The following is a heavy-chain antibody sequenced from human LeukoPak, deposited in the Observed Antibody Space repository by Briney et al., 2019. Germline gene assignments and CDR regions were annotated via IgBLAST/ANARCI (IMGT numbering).Heavy chain of an antibody. D-gene: IGHD2-15*01. V-gene: IGHV4-59*01. J-gene: IGHJ4*02. Sequence: PSETLSLTCTVSGRSISSYYWRWIRHPPGKGLEWIGYFYYSGSTNYNSSLKSRVTISVDTSKNQCSLKLSSVTAADTAVYYCARVGRLVGASSWGSFDYGGQGTLVTVSP. CDR2: FYYSGST. CDR3: ARVGRLVGASSWGSFDY. CDR1: GRSISSYY.